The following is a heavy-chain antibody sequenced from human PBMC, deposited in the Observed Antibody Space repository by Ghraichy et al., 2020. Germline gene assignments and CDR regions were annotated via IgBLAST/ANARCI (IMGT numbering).Heavy chain of an antibody. CDR1: GFTFSSYY. CDR3: AKSRTGSSASRDY. CDR2: ISGSGGNT. D-gene: IGHD3-16*01. Sequence: GESLNISCGASGFTFSSYYMSWVRQAPGKGLECVSRISGSGGNTYYAGSVKGRFTISRDNSKNTLYLQMGSLRPDDTAVYYCAKSRTGSSASRDYWGQGTLVTVSS. J-gene: IGHJ4*02. V-gene: IGHV3-23*01.